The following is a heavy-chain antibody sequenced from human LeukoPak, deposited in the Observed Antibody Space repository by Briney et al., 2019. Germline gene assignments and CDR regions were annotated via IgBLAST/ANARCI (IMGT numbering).Heavy chain of an antibody. CDR1: GFTFSSYA. Sequence: GGSLRLSCAASGFTFSSYAMSWVRQAPGKGLEWVAVIWYDGSNKYYADSVKGRFTISRDNSKNTLYLQMNSLRAEDTAVYYCTTGYFDYWGQGTLVTVSS. V-gene: IGHV3-33*08. CDR3: TTGYFDY. J-gene: IGHJ4*02. CDR2: IWYDGSNK.